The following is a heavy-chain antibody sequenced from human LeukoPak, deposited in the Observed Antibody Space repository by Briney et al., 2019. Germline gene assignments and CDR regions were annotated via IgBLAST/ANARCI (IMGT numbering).Heavy chain of an antibody. J-gene: IGHJ2*01. V-gene: IGHV4-59*01. CDR2: IYYSGST. Sequence: SETLSLTCTVSGGSISSYYWSWIRQPPGKGLEWIGYIYYSGSTNYNPSLKSRVTISVDTSKNQFSLKLSSVTAADTAVYYCARDSLHYDILTGYYLANWYFDLWGRGTLVTVSS. CDR1: GGSISSYY. D-gene: IGHD3-9*01. CDR3: ARDSLHYDILTGYYLANWYFDL.